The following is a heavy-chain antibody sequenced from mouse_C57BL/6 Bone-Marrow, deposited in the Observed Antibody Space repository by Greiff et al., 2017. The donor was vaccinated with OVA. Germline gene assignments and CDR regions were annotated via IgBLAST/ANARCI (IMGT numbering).Heavy chain of an antibody. V-gene: IGHV1-39*01. CDR1: GYSFTDYN. D-gene: IGHD1-1*01. CDR2: INPNYGTT. J-gene: IGHJ3*01. Sequence: VQLQQSGPELVKPGASVKISCKASGYSFTDYNMNWVKQSNGKSLEWIGVINPNYGTTSYNQKFKGKATLTVDQSSSTAYMQLNSLTSDDSAVYAGAGDYYGSSYGFAYWGQGTLVTVSA. CDR3: AGDYYGSSYGFAY.